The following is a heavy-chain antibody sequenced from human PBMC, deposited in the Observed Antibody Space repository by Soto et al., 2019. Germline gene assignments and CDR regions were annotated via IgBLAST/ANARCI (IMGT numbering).Heavy chain of an antibody. V-gene: IGHV1-69*01. D-gene: IGHD2-21*02. CDR3: AGYAKRAYCGGDCYSDAFDI. CDR1: GGTFSSYA. Sequence: QVQLVQSGAEVKKPGSSVKVSCKASGGTFSSYAISWVRQAPGQGLEWMGGIIPIFGTANYAQKFQGRVTITADETTNTAYMERSSLISEDTAVYYCAGYAKRAYCGGDCYSDAFDIWGQGTMVTVSS. CDR2: IIPIFGTA. J-gene: IGHJ3*02.